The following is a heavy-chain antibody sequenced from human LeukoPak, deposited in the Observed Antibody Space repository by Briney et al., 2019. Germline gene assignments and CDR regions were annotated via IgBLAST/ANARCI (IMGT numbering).Heavy chain of an antibody. D-gene: IGHD3-22*01. J-gene: IGHJ4*02. Sequence: ASVKVSCKASGGTFSSYAISWVRQAPGQGLEWMGRVIPILGIANYAQKFQGRVTITADKSTSTAYMELSSLRSEDTAVYYCARDLGYYYDSSGYPPDYWGQGTLVTVSS. CDR2: VIPILGIA. CDR3: ARDLGYYYDSSGYPPDY. CDR1: GGTFSSYA. V-gene: IGHV1-69*04.